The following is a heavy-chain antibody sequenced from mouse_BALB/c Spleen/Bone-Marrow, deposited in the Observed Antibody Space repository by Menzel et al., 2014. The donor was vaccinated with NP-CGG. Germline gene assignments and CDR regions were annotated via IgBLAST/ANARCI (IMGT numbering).Heavy chain of an antibody. CDR1: GYSITSDYA. D-gene: IGHD2-4*01. CDR2: ISYSGST. CDR3: ARRDYDDYAMDY. V-gene: IGHV3-2*02. Sequence: EVKLVESGPGLVKPSQSLSLTCTVTGYSITSDYAWNWIRQFPGNKLEWMGYISYSGSTSYNPSLKSRISITRDTSKNQFFLQLNSVTTEDTATYYCARRDYDDYAMDYWGQRTPVTVSS. J-gene: IGHJ4*01.